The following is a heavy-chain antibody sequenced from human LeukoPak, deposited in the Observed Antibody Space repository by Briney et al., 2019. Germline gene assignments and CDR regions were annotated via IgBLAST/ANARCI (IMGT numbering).Heavy chain of an antibody. CDR1: GFTFSSYA. CDR2: ISGSGGST. V-gene: IGHV3-23*01. CDR3: AKDPAFGRRSDSSGYYYGY. Sequence: PGGSPRLSCAASGFTFSSYAMSWVRQAPGKGLEWVSAISGSGGSTYYADSVKGRFTISRDNSKNTLYLQMNSLRAEDTAVYYCAKDPAFGRRSDSSGYYYGYWGQGTLVTVSS. D-gene: IGHD3-22*01. J-gene: IGHJ4*02.